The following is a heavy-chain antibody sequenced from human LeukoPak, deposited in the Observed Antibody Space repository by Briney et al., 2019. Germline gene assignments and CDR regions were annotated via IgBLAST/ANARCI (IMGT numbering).Heavy chain of an antibody. V-gene: IGHV4-59*01. CDR3: ARDASYSSGYYFDY. D-gene: IGHD3-22*01. CDR2: IYYSGST. Sequence: KSSETLSLTRTVSGGSISSYYWSWIRQPPGKGLEWIGYIYYSGSTNYNPSLKSRVTISVDTSKNQFSLRLSSVTAADTAVYYCARDASYSSGYYFDYWGQGSLVTVSS. J-gene: IGHJ4*02. CDR1: GGSISSYY.